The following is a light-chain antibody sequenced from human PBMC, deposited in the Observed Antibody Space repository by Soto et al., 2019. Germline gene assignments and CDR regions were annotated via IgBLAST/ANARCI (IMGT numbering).Light chain of an antibody. Sequence: DIQMTQSPSSLSASVGDRVTITCQASQDISNYLTWYQQKPGKAPKLLNYDASNLATGVPSRFSASGSGTDFTFTISSLQPEDIATYYDPQYDNHPLTFGGGTKVEIK. CDR2: DAS. J-gene: IGKJ4*01. CDR1: QDISNY. CDR3: PQYDNHPLT. V-gene: IGKV1-33*01.